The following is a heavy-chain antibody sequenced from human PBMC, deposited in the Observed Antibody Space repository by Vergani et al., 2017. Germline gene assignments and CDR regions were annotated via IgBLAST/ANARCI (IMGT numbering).Heavy chain of an antibody. J-gene: IGHJ3*02. CDR2: IYHSGGT. CDR1: GYSISSGYY. Sequence: QVQLQDSGPGLVKPSETLSLTCAVSGYSISSGYYWGWIRPPPGKGLEWIGSIYHSGGTYYNPSLMSRVTISVDTSKNQFSLKLNSVTAADTDVYYCARHFPKLGRSVVADSDAFDIWGQGTMVTVSS. V-gene: IGHV4-38-2*01. D-gene: IGHD4-23*01. CDR3: ARHFPKLGRSVVADSDAFDI.